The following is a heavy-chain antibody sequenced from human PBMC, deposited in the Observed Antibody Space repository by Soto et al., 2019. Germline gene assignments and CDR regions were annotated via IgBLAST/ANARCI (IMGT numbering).Heavy chain of an antibody. CDR3: GRAHRDLQQLVHYYYSMDV. V-gene: IGHV4-30-4*01. CDR1: GGCIRRAIWY. J-gene: IGHJ6*02. D-gene: IGHD6-13*01. Sequence: SESRWLTCTLSGGCIRRAIWYWRWIVRRPGKGLEWIGYIHYSGSTYHNPSLKSRVTISVDTSKNQFSLKLTSVTAADTAVYYCGRAHRDLQQLVHYYYSMDVWGQGTTVT. CDR2: IHYSGST.